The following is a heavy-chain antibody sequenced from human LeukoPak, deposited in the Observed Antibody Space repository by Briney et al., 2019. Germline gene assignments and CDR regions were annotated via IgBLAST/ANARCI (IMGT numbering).Heavy chain of an antibody. D-gene: IGHD6-13*01. CDR1: GGSISSSSYY. J-gene: IGHJ4*02. V-gene: IGHV4-39*07. CDR3: ARGLRGTPKQQPAEL. CDR2: IYYSGST. Sequence: PSETLSLTCTVSGGSISSSSYYWGWIRQPPGKGLEWIGSIYYSGSTYYNPSLKSRVTISVVTSKNQFYLKLSSVTAADTAVYYCARGLRGTPKQQPAELWGQGTLVTVSS.